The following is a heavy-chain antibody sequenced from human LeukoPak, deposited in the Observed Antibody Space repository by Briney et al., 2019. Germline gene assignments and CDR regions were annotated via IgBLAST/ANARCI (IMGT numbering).Heavy chain of an antibody. CDR3: ARVFEQQLVQKLYNWFDP. V-gene: IGHV1-18*01. CDR2: ISAYNGNT. J-gene: IGHJ5*02. CDR1: GYTFTSDG. Sequence: ASVKVSCKASGYTFTSDGISWVRQAPGQGLEWMGWISAYNGNTNYAQKLQGRVTMTTDTSTSTAYMELRSLRSDDTAVYYCARVFEQQLVQKLYNWFDPWGQGTLVTVSS. D-gene: IGHD6-13*01.